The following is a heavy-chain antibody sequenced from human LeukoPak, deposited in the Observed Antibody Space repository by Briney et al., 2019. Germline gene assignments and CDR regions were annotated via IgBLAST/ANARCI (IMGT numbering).Heavy chain of an antibody. D-gene: IGHD3-16*02. V-gene: IGHV1-69*05. Sequence: SVKVSCKASGGTFSSYAISWVRQAPGQWLEWMGRIIPIFGTANYAQKLQGRVTITTDESTSTAYMELSSLRSEDMAVYYCASGGEYYDYVWGSYRPHGYAFDIWGQGTMVTVSS. CDR1: GGTFSSYA. CDR3: ASGGEYYDYVWGSYRPHGYAFDI. J-gene: IGHJ3*02. CDR2: IIPIFGTA.